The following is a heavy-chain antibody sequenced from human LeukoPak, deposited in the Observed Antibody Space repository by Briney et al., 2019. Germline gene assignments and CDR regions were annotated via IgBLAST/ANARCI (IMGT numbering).Heavy chain of an antibody. V-gene: IGHV3-48*01. D-gene: IGHD1-1*01. J-gene: IGHJ4*02. CDR1: GFPFSSYS. Sequence: PGGSLRLSCAVSGFPFSSYSMNWVRQAPGKGLEWVSYISASGSNIYYLDAVKGRFTVSRDNAMNSLFLQMVRPRAEDTAIYYCVRVKGTYFDFWGQGTLVTVSS. CDR2: ISASGSNI. CDR3: VRVKGTYFDF.